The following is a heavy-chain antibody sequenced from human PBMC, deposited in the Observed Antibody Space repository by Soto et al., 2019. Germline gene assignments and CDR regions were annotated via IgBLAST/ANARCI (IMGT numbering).Heavy chain of an antibody. D-gene: IGHD3-10*01. CDR1: GYAFTSYG. J-gene: IGHJ4*02. Sequence: GPEVKKPGASVRVSCMTSGYAFTSYGVNWVRQAPGQGLEWMGWIAPHSGRTTYLPKFQGRVTITADAATNTAYMELGSLSSDDTGIYFCARAATGSYHSAYWGQGTVVTVSS. V-gene: IGHV1-18*04. CDR3: ARAATGSYHSAY. CDR2: IAPHSGRT.